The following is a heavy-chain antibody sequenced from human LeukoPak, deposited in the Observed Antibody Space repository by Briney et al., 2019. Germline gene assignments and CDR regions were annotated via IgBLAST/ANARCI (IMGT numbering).Heavy chain of an antibody. V-gene: IGHV4-4*07. CDR1: GGSISSYY. Sequence: PSETLSLTRTVSGGSISSYYWSWIRQPAGKGLEWIGRIYTSGSTNYNPSLKSRVTMSVDTSKNQFSLKLSSVTAADTAVYYCARGIPGYSYGWPPSGHYYYYMDVWGKGTTVTVSS. CDR2: IYTSGST. D-gene: IGHD5-18*01. J-gene: IGHJ6*03. CDR3: ARGIPGYSYGWPPSGHYYYYMDV.